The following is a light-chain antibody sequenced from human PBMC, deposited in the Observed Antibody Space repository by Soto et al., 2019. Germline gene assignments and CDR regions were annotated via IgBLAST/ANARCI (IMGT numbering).Light chain of an antibody. CDR2: DAS. CDR1: QSISVW. Sequence: DIQMTQSPSTLSASVGERVTITCRASQSISVWMAWYQQKPGRAPKLLIYDASNLESGVPSRFSGSGSGTEFTRAISSLQPDDFATYYCQQYNSYSWTFGQGTKVEIK. CDR3: QQYNSYSWT. V-gene: IGKV1-5*01. J-gene: IGKJ1*01.